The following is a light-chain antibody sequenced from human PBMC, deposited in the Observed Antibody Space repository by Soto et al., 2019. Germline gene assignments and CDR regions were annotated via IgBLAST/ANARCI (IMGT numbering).Light chain of an antibody. V-gene: IGKV2-28*01. CDR2: LGS. J-gene: IGKJ1*01. Sequence: DIVMTQSPLSLPVTPGEPASISCRSSQSLLHSNGYNYLDWYLQKPGQSPQLLIYLGSNRASGVPDRFSGSGSGTDFTLKISRVEAEDVGVYYCMQALQIPWTCGQGTNVEI. CDR1: QSLLHSNGYNY. CDR3: MQALQIPWT.